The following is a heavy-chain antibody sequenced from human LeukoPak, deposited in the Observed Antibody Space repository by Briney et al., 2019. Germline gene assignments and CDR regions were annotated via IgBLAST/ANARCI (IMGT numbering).Heavy chain of an antibody. Sequence: GGSLRLSCGASGFSFSSYWMHWVRHAPGEGLMWVSRVNNDGSSTTYADSVEGRFTISRDNARNTLYLQMNSLRAEDTAVYYCARSSYPYYFDYWGQGTLVTVSS. CDR3: ARSSYPYYFDY. CDR2: VNNDGSST. D-gene: IGHD6-19*01. CDR1: GFSFSSYW. V-gene: IGHV3-74*01. J-gene: IGHJ4*02.